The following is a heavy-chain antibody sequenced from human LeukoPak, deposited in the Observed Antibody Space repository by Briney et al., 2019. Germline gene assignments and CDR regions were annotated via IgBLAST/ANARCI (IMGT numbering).Heavy chain of an antibody. V-gene: IGHV3-23*01. CDR3: AKDHGSHDFWSGYAYYYYYGMDV. D-gene: IGHD3-3*01. CDR1: GFTFSSYA. CDR2: ISGSGGST. Sequence: GGSLRLSCAASGFTFSSYAMSWVRQAPGKGLEWVSAISGSGGSTYYADSVKGRFTISRDNSKHTLYLQMNSLRAEDTAVYYCAKDHGSHDFWSGYAYYYYYGMDVWGQGTTVTVSS. J-gene: IGHJ6*02.